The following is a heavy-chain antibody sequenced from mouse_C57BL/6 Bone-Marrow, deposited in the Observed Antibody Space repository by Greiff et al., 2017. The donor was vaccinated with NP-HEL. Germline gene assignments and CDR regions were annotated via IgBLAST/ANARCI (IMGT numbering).Heavy chain of an antibody. D-gene: IGHD2-1*01. CDR1: GYTFTSYW. J-gene: IGHJ4*01. CDR2: IDPNSGGT. CDR3: ARAYGIPYYYAMDY. V-gene: IGHV1-72*01. Sequence: QVQLKQPGAELVKPGASVKLSCKASGYTFTSYWMHWVKQRPGRGLEWIGRIDPNSGGTKYNEKFKSKATLTVDKPSSTAYMQLSSLTSEDSAVYYCARAYGIPYYYAMDYWGQGTSVTVSS.